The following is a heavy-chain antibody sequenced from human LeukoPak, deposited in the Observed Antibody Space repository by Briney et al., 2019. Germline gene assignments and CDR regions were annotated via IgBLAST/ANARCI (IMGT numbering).Heavy chain of an antibody. V-gene: IGHV1-2*04. CDR2: INPNSGGT. Sequence: GASVKVSCKASGYTFTGYYMHWVQQAPGQGLEWMGWINPNSGGTNYAQKFQGWVTMTRDTSISTAYMELSRLRSDDTAVYYCARSPSSMVLDYWGQGTLVTVSS. CDR1: GYTFTGYY. CDR3: ARSPSSMVLDY. J-gene: IGHJ4*02. D-gene: IGHD3-10*01.